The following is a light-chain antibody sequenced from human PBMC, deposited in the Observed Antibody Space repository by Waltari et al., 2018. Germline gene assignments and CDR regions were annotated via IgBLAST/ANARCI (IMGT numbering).Light chain of an antibody. Sequence: HSVLTQPPSASGTPGQRVTISCSGSSSNIGSNYVYWYQQLPGTAPKLLIYRNKQRPSGVPDRFSGSKSGTSASLASSGLRSEDEADYYCAAWDDSLSGLVFGGGTKLTVL. CDR3: AAWDDSLSGLV. J-gene: IGLJ2*01. CDR2: RNK. V-gene: IGLV1-47*01. CDR1: SSNIGSNY.